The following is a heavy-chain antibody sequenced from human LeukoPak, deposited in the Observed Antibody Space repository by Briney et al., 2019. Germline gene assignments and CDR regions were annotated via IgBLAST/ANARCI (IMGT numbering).Heavy chain of an antibody. CDR2: ISYDGSNK. Sequence: PGGSLRLSCAASGFTFSSYGMHWVRQAPGKGLEWVAVISYDGSNKYYADSVKGRFTISRDNSKNTLYLQMNSLRAEDTAVYYCAKDSGYSSSWYAFDIWGQGTMVTVSS. D-gene: IGHD6-13*01. V-gene: IGHV3-30*18. CDR3: AKDSGYSSSWYAFDI. CDR1: GFTFSSYG. J-gene: IGHJ3*02.